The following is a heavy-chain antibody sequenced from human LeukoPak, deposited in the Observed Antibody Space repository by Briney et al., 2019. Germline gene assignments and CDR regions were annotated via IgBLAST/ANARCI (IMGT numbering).Heavy chain of an antibody. CDR1: GYTFTNYD. V-gene: IGHV1-8*01. CDR2: MNPNSGNT. J-gene: IGHJ4*02. Sequence: ASVKVSCKASGYTFTNYDINWVRQATGQGLEWMGWMNPNSGNTGYAQKFQGRVTMTRNTSISTAYMELSSLRSEDTAVYYCARESCSGGSCYSDYWGQGTLVTASS. CDR3: ARESCSGGSCYSDY. D-gene: IGHD2-15*01.